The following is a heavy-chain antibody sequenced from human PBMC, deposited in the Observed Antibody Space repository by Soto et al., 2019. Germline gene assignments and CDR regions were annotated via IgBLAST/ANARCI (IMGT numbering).Heavy chain of an antibody. J-gene: IGHJ3*02. V-gene: IGHV1-69*12. Sequence: QVHLVQSGGEMQKPGSSVKVSSKASGGTFSSSAISWVRRAPGQGLEWMGGIIPIFGKTNYAQKFQGRVTITAEESTSTAYIALRILRSEVTAVYYCARNQEVGRAFAIWGQGTMVSVS. CDR2: IIPIFGKT. D-gene: IGHD3-16*01. CDR1: GGTFSSSA. CDR3: ARNQEVGRAFAI.